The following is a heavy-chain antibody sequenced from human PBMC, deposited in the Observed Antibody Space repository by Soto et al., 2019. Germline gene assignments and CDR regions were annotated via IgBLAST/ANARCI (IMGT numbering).Heavy chain of an antibody. CDR1: GFTFSSYA. CDR3: AKAKETRDYGDFQVPVDY. CDR2: ISGSGGST. J-gene: IGHJ4*02. V-gene: IGHV3-23*01. D-gene: IGHD4-17*01. Sequence: GGSLRLSCAASGFTFSSYAMSWVRQAPGKGLEWVSAISGSGGSTYYADSVKGRFTISRDNSKNTLYLQMNSLRAEDTAVYYCAKAKETRDYGDFQVPVDYWGQGTLVTVSS.